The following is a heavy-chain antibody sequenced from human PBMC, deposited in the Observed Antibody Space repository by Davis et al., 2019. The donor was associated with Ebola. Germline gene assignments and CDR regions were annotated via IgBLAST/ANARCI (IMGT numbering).Heavy chain of an antibody. CDR2: ISGSGGST. D-gene: IGHD4-17*01. V-gene: IGHV3-23*01. Sequence: GGSLRLSCATSGFTFSSYAMSWVRQAPGKGLEWVSAISGSGGSTYYADSVKGRFTISRDNSKNTLYLQMNSLRAEDTAVYYCAKDVAVTSAFDIWGQGTMVTVSS. CDR1: GFTFSSYA. CDR3: AKDVAVTSAFDI. J-gene: IGHJ3*02.